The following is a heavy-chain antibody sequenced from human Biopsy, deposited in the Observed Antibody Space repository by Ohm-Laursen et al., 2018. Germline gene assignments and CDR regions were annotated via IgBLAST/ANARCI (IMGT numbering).Heavy chain of an antibody. D-gene: IGHD1-26*01. CDR1: GFTFSVYA. CDR3: AREPIVGSKADGMDV. CDR2: IWYDGSSE. J-gene: IGHJ6*02. V-gene: IGHV3-33*01. Sequence: SLRLSCTASGFTFSVYAMHWVRQAPGKGLEWVAIIWYDGSSEYYADSVKGRFTISRDNSRNTVYLQMNSLRAEDTAIYYCAREPIVGSKADGMDVWGQGTTVTVSS.